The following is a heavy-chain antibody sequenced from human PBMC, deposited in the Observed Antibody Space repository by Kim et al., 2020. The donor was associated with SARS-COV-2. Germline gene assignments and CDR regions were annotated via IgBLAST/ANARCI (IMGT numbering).Heavy chain of an antibody. CDR1: GFTFSSYA. D-gene: IGHD4-17*01. V-gene: IGHV3-23*01. CDR3: AKLTVTTSWETMYYFDY. J-gene: IGHJ4*02. CDR2: ISGSGGST. Sequence: GGSLRLSCAASGFTFSSYAMSWVRQAPGKGLEWVSAISGSGGSTYYADSVKGRFTISRDNSKNTLYLQMNSLRAEDTAVYYCAKLTVTTSWETMYYFDYWGQGTLVTVSS.